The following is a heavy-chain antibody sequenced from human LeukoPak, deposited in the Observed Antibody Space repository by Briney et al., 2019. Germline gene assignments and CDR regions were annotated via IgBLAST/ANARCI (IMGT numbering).Heavy chain of an antibody. D-gene: IGHD1-26*01. CDR1: GFTFKTYW. V-gene: IGHV3-74*01. Sequence: PGGSLRLSCAASGFTFKTYWMHWVRQAPGKGLVWVSHSNSDGSSTSYADSVRGRFTISRDNAKNTLYLQMNSLRAEDTAVYYCARDGFGGSYSYWGQGTLVTVSS. CDR3: ARDGFGGSYSY. CDR2: SNSDGSST. J-gene: IGHJ4*02.